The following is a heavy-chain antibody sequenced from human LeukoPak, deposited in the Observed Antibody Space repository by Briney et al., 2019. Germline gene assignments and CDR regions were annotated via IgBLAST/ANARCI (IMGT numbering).Heavy chain of an antibody. CDR3: AKNPTYYYDSSGYSGHSFDY. CDR2: ISDSGGST. D-gene: IGHD3-22*01. Sequence: GASLRLSCAASGFTFSSYAMSWVRQAPGKGLEWVSAISDSGGSTYYADSVKGRFTISRDNSKNTLYLQMNSLRAEDTAVYYCAKNPTYYYDSSGYSGHSFDYWGQGTLVTVSS. V-gene: IGHV3-23*01. J-gene: IGHJ4*02. CDR1: GFTFSSYA.